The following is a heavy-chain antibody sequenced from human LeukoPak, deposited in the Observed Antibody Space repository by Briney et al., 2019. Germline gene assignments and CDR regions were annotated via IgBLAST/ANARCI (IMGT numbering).Heavy chain of an antibody. V-gene: IGHV3-74*01. CDR3: ARAIGDGSGWSRMYYYYMDV. Sequence: GGSLRLSCAASGFTFSSYWMHWVRQAPGKGLVWVSRINSDGSSTSYADSVKGRFTISRDNAKNTLYLQMNSLRAEDTAVYYCARAIGDGSGWSRMYYYYMDVWGKGTTVTVSS. CDR1: GFTFSSYW. CDR2: INSDGSST. J-gene: IGHJ6*03. D-gene: IGHD6-19*01.